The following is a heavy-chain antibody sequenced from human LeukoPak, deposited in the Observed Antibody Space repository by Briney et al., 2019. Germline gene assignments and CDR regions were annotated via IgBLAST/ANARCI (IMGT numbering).Heavy chain of an antibody. CDR1: GFTFSSYE. Sequence: GGSLRLSCAASGFTFSSYEMNWVRQAPGKGLEWVSYISSSGSTIYYADSVKGRFTISRDNAKNSLYLQMSSLRAEDTAVYYCARVPLYDSSGYYLGPQKIDYWGQGTLVTVSS. CDR3: ARVPLYDSSGYYLGPQKIDY. J-gene: IGHJ4*02. V-gene: IGHV3-48*03. CDR2: ISSSGSTI. D-gene: IGHD3-22*01.